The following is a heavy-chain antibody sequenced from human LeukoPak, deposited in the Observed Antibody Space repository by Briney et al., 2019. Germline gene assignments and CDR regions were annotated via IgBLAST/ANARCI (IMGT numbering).Heavy chain of an antibody. CDR1: GFTFSGYW. CDR3: ARDKGNDDWFDP. V-gene: IGHV3-74*01. CDR2: INSDGSST. Sequence: GGSLRLSCAASGFTFSGYWMHWVRQAPGKGVVWVSRINSDGSSTRYADSVKGRFTISRGNAKNTLYLQMNSLRAEDTAVYYCARDKGNDDWFDPWGQGTLVTVSS. D-gene: IGHD1-1*01. J-gene: IGHJ5*02.